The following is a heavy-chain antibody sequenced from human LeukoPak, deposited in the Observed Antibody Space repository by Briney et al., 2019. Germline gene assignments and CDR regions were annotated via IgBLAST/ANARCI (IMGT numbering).Heavy chain of an antibody. CDR2: ISAYNGNT. CDR3: ARTPSTSETAAGSFDY. D-gene: IGHD6-13*01. Sequence: ASVKVSCKASGYTFTSYGISWVRQAPGQGLEWMGWISAYNGNTNYAQKLQGRVTMTTDTSTSTAYMELRSLRSDDTAVYYCARTPSTSETAAGSFDYWGQGTLVTGSS. V-gene: IGHV1-18*01. CDR1: GYTFTSYG. J-gene: IGHJ4*02.